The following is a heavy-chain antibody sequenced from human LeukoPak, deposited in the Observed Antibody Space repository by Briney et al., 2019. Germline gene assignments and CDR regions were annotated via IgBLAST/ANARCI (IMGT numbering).Heavy chain of an antibody. CDR3: ATPFDYGDYSGGQGFDY. CDR2: INTNTGNP. D-gene: IGHD4-17*01. J-gene: IGHJ4*02. Sequence: ASVKVSCKASGYTFTSYAMNWVRQAPGQGLEWMGWINTNTGNPTYAQGFTGRFVFSLDTSVSTAYLQISSLKAEDTAVYYCATPFDYGDYSGGQGFDYWGQGTLVTVSS. V-gene: IGHV7-4-1*02. CDR1: GYTFTSYA.